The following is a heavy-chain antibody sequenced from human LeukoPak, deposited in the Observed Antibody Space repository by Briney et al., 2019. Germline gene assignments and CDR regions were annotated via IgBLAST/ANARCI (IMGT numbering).Heavy chain of an antibody. CDR2: IIPIFGTA. D-gene: IGHD3-3*01. Sequence: ASVKVSCKASGGTFSSYAISWVRQAPGQGLEWMGGIIPIFGTANYPQKFQGRVTITADESTSTAYMELSSLRSEDTAVYYCARGLYYDFWTTTWGQLDYWGQGTLVTVSS. CDR3: ARGLYYDFWTTTWGQLDY. V-gene: IGHV1-69*13. CDR1: GGTFSSYA. J-gene: IGHJ4*02.